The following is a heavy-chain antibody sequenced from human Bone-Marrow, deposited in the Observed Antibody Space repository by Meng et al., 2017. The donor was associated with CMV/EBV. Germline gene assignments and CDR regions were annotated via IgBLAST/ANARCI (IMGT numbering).Heavy chain of an antibody. J-gene: IGHJ1*01. CDR1: GSTFSSYA. CDR2: ISYDGSNK. V-gene: IGHV3-30-3*01. CDR3: ARGTEWELLPPAEYLQH. D-gene: IGHD1-26*01. Sequence: GGSLRLSCAASGSTFSSYAMHWVRQAPGKGLEWVAVISYDGSNKYYADSVKGRFTIYRDNSKNTLYLQMSSVRAEDTAVYYCARGTEWELLPPAEYLQHWGQGTLVTVSS.